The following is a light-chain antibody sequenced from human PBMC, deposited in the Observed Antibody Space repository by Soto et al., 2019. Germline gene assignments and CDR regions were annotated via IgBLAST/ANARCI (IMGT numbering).Light chain of an antibody. J-gene: IGKJ1*01. CDR2: DGS. Sequence: DIQMTQSPSTVSASVGDRITITCRASQSINTWLAWYRQRPGEAPQLLISDGSTLAMGVPSRFSGSGSGTDVTLSISRLQPDDFATFYCQQYQTYSRTFGQGTKVEVK. V-gene: IGKV1-5*01. CDR1: QSINTW. CDR3: QQYQTYSRT.